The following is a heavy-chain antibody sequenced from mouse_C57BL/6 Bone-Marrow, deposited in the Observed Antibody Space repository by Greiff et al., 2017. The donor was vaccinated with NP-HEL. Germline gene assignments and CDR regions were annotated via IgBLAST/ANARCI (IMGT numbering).Heavy chain of an antibody. D-gene: IGHD2-3*01. J-gene: IGHJ3*01. Sequence: EVMLVESGGGLVKPGGSLKLSCAASGFTFSSYAMSWVRQTPEKRLEWVATISDGGSYTYYPDNVKGRFTISRDNAKNNLYLQMSHLKSEDTAMYYCARDGIYDGYPAWFAYWGQGTLVTVSA. V-gene: IGHV5-4*01. CDR2: ISDGGSYT. CDR3: ARDGIYDGYPAWFAY. CDR1: GFTFSSYA.